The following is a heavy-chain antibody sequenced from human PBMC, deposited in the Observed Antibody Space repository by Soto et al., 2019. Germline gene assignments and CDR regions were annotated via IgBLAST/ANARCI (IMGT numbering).Heavy chain of an antibody. CDR1: GDSVSSNSAA. J-gene: IGHJ4*02. CDR3: ARGAQYSGRIFDY. D-gene: IGHD1-26*01. CDR2: TYYRSKWYS. Sequence: QVQLQQSGPGLVKPSQTLSVTCVISGDSVSSNSAAWNWIRQSPSRGLEWLGRTYYRSKWYSDYAASVESRKTVNPDTAKYHFSLQLNSVTPEATAGYYCARGAQYSGRIFDYWGQGTLVTVSS. V-gene: IGHV6-1*01.